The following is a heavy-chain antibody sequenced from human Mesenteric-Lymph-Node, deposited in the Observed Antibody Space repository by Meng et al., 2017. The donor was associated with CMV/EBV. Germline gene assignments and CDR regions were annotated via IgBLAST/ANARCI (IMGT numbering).Heavy chain of an antibody. CDR1: GFTFSNAW. Sequence: GGSLRLSCAASGFTFSNAWMSWVRQAPGKGLEWVGRIKSKTDGGTTDYAAPVKGRFTISRDDSKNTLFLQMNSLRVEDTAVYYCAKDIVPAAITHYYFDLWGQGTLVTVSS. CDR2: IKSKTDGGTT. V-gene: IGHV3-15*01. J-gene: IGHJ4*02. CDR3: AKDIVPAAITHYYFDL. D-gene: IGHD2-2*02.